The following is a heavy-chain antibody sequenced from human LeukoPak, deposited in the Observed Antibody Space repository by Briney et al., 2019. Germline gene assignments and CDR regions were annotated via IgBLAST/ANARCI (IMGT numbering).Heavy chain of an antibody. Sequence: PSETLSLTCTVSGGSISSSSYYWGWIRQPPGKGLEWIGSIYYSGSTYYNQSLKSRVTISVDTSKNQFSLKLSSVTAADTAVYYCARQRGVVPAANNWFDPWGQGTLVTVSS. D-gene: IGHD2-2*01. CDR3: ARQRGVVPAANNWFDP. V-gene: IGHV4-39*01. CDR1: GGSISSSSYY. CDR2: IYYSGST. J-gene: IGHJ5*02.